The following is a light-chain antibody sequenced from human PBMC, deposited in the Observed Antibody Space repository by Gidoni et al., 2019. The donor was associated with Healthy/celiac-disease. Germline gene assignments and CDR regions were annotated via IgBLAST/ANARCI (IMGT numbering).Light chain of an antibody. CDR2: GAS. J-gene: IGKJ1*01. CDR1: QSVSSSY. CDR3: QQYGSSWT. Sequence: EIVLTQSPGTLSLSPGDRATLSCRASQSVSSSYLAWYQQKPGQAPRLLISGASSRATGIPDRFSGSGSGTDFTLTISRLEPEDFAVYYCQQYGSSWTFGQGTKVEIK. V-gene: IGKV3-20*01.